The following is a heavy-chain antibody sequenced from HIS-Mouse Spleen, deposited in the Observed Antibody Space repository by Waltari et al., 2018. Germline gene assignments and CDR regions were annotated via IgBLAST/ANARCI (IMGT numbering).Heavy chain of an antibody. V-gene: IGHV1-69*04. CDR3: ARCRITIFGVVIHAFDI. J-gene: IGHJ3*02. CDR1: GGTFSSYA. D-gene: IGHD3-3*01. Sequence: QVQLVQSGGEVKKPGSTGKVSCKASGGTFSSYAISWVRQAPGQGLEWMGASIPMLSMANHDQKFQGRVTITADKPTRTAYMELCSLRSEDTAVYYCARCRITIFGVVIHAFDIWGQGTMVTVSS. CDR2: SIPMLSMA.